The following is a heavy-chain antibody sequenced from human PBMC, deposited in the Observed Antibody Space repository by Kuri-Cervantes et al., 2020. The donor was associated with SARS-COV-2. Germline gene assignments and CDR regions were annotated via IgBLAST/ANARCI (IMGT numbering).Heavy chain of an antibody. CDR3: ARIVNYSKGNWNYGYYYYLDV. D-gene: IGHD1-7*01. CDR1: GGSFSGYY. CDR2: INHSGST. Sequence: GSLRLSCAVYGGSFSGYYWSWIRQPPGKGLEWIGEINHSGSTNYNPSLKRRVTISVDTSKNQFSLKLNSVTAADTAVYYCARIVNYSKGNWNYGYYYYLDVWGKGTTVTVSS. V-gene: IGHV4-34*01. J-gene: IGHJ6*03.